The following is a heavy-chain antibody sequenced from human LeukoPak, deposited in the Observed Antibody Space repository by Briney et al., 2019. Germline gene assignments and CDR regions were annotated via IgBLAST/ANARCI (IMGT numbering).Heavy chain of an antibody. J-gene: IGHJ6*02. V-gene: IGHV3-21*01. D-gene: IGHD2-21*02. CDR3: ASSFPVNCGGDCYYYYGMDV. CDR1: GFTFSSCS. CDR2: ISSSSSYI. Sequence: GGSLKLSCAASGFTFSSCSMNWVRQAPGKGLEWVSSISSSSSYIYYADSVKGRFTISRDNAKNSLYLQMNSLRAEDTAVYYCASSFPVNCGGDCYYYYGMDVWGQGTTVTVSS.